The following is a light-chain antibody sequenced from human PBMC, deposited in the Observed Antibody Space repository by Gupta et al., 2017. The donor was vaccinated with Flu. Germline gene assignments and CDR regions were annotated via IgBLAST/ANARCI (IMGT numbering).Light chain of an antibody. CDR1: SPNIGNNY. CDR2: ENN. J-gene: IGLJ1*01. CDR3: GTGDSSRRGV. Sequence: QSVLTQPPSVSAAPGQKVTISCSGSSPNIGNNYVSWYQQRPGTTPKLLIYENNKRPSGIPDRFSGSKSGTSATLGITGLQTGDEADYYCGTGDSSRRGVFGTGTKVTVL. V-gene: IGLV1-51*02.